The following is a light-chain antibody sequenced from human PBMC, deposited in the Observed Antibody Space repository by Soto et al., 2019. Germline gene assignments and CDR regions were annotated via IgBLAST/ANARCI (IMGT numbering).Light chain of an antibody. CDR2: AST. CDR3: QQSYSSLYT. CDR1: QSVNSY. J-gene: IGKJ2*01. Sequence: DIPVTQSPSSLSASVGDRVTVTCRTSQSVNSYLNWYQQKPGRAPKLLIYASTNLQSGVPTRFSGSGFGTYFSLTISSLHPEDFATYYCQQSYSSLYTFGQGTKLEIK. V-gene: IGKV1-39*01.